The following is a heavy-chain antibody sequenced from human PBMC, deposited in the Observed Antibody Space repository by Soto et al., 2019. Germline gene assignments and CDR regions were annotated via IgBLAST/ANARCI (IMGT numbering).Heavy chain of an antibody. CDR1: GLTVSSNY. J-gene: IGHJ3*02. CDR2: IYSGGST. Sequence: GGSLRLSCAASGLTVSSNYMGWVRQAPRKGLEWVSIIYSGGSTYYADSMKGRFTISRDNAKNSLYLQMSSLRAEDTAVYYCARDYSGWDAFDIWGQGTMVTVSS. V-gene: IGHV3-53*01. D-gene: IGHD6-19*01. CDR3: ARDYSGWDAFDI.